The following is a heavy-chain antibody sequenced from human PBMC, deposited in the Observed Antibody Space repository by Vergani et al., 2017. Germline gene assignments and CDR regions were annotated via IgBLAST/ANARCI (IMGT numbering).Heavy chain of an antibody. CDR1: GFTFSSYG. D-gene: IGHD4-11*01. V-gene: IGHV3-30*18. CDR2: ISYDGSNK. CDR3: AKGAAAFTVATTLDY. Sequence: QVQLVESGGGVVQPGRSLRLSCAASGFTFSSYGMHWVRQAPGKGLEWVAVISYDGSNKYYADSVKGRFTISRDNSKTTLYLQMNRLRAEDTTVYYCAKGAAAFTVATTLDYWGQGTLVTVPS. J-gene: IGHJ4*02.